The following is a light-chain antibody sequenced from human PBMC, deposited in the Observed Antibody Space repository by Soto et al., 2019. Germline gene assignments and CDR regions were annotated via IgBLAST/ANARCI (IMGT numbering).Light chain of an antibody. CDR1: QSVSSY. CDR2: DAS. V-gene: IGKV3-11*01. Sequence: EIVLTQSPAPLSLSPGERDTLSCRASQSVSSYLAWYQQKPGQAPRLLIYDASNRATGIPARFSGSGSGTDFTLTISSLEPEDFAVYYCQQRSNWITFGQGTRLEIK. J-gene: IGKJ5*01. CDR3: QQRSNWIT.